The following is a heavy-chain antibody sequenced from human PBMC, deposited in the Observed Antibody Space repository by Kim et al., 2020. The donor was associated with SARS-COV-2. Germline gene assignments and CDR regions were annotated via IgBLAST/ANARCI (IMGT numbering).Heavy chain of an antibody. Sequence: SQTLSLTCTVSGGSIRSYYWSWIRQPPGKGLEWIGYVYHSGSANYSPSLKRRVTMSVDSSKAQFSLRLTSMTAADSAMYYCANMGITHQYRFDYWGQGILVTVSS. D-gene: IGHD3-16*01. V-gene: IGHV4-59*01. J-gene: IGHJ4*01. CDR1: GGSIRSYY. CDR2: VYHSGSA. CDR3: ANMGITHQYRFDY.